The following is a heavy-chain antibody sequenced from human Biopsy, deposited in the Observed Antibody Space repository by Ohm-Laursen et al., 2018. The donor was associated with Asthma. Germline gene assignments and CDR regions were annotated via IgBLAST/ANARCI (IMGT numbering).Heavy chain of an antibody. CDR1: GDSISTTNY. CDR3: ARHWSGNGWQDMYNYFDP. CDR2: VYYSGTS. D-gene: IGHD6-19*01. V-gene: IGHV4-39*01. J-gene: IGHJ5*02. Sequence: TLSLTCSVSGDSISTTNYWSWIRQPPGKRLEWIGSVYYSGTSYYNPSLKGQLTISVDTSKNQFSLNLGSVTAADTAVYYCARHWSGNGWQDMYNYFDPWGRGTLVTVSS.